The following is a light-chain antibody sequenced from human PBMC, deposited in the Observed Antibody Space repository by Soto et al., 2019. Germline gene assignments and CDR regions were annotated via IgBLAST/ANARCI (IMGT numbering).Light chain of an antibody. V-gene: IGLV2-14*03. CDR1: SSDVGGYNY. J-gene: IGLJ2*01. Sequence: QSVLTQPASMSGSPGQSITISCTGTSSDVGGYNYVSWYRQHPGKAPKLMIYGVNNRPSGVSNRFSGSKSGNTASLTISGLQAEDEADYYCSSHSSSSTLVVFGGGTKLTVL. CDR3: SSHSSSSTLVV. CDR2: GVN.